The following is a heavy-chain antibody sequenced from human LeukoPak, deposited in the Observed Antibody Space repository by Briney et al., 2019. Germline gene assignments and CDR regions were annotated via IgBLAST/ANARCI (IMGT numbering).Heavy chain of an antibody. V-gene: IGHV3-30-3*01. Sequence: PGGSLRLSCAASGFTFSSYAMHWVRQAPGKGLEWVAVISYDGSNKYYADSVKGRFTISRDNSRNTLYLQMNSLRAEDTAVYYCARDPLRGLEGTLFDYWGQGTLVTVSS. J-gene: IGHJ4*02. CDR3: ARDPLRGLEGTLFDY. D-gene: IGHD1-1*01. CDR1: GFTFSSYA. CDR2: ISYDGSNK.